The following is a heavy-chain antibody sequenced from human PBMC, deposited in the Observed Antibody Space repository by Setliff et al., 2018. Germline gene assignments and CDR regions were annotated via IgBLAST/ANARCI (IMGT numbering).Heavy chain of an antibody. CDR3: ARGVSGVSWTPRY. V-gene: IGHV4-4*08. CDR2: IYTSGGT. D-gene: IGHD6-25*01. Sequence: TLSLTCTVSGDSMNDNHWTWMRQPPGKGLEWIGYIYTSGGTNYNPSLKSRVTISVDMTENQFSLILRSAVAADTAVYYCARGVSGVSWTPRYWGRGTLVTVSS. J-gene: IGHJ4*02. CDR1: GDSMNDNH.